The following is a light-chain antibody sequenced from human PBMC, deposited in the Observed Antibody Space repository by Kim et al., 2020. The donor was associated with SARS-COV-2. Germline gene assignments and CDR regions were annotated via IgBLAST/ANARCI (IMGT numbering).Light chain of an antibody. V-gene: IGKV3-11*01. J-gene: IGKJ2*01. CDR1: QSVNSD. CDR3: QQRDNWAYT. Sequence: EIVLTQSPATLSLSPGESATISCRASQSVNSDLACSEYKPGQAPSPLIYDIANRASGIPPRFSGSGTGTDFTLPISSLETEDSAIYYCQQRDNWAYTFGKGNKLEI. CDR2: DIA.